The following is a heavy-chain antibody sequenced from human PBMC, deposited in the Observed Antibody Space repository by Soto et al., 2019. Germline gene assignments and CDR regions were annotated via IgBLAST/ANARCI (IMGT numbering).Heavy chain of an antibody. V-gene: IGHV3-23*01. CDR1: GFTFSHYG. D-gene: IGHD3-22*01. Sequence: EVQLLESGGDLVQPGGSLRLSCVASGFTFSHYGMSWVRQAPGKGLEWVSSXXXXXGTTFYADSVKGRFTISRDNSKXXXXXXXXXXXXXXXXXXXXXXSSSAYYYDYWGQGTLVTVSS. J-gene: IGHJ4*02. CDR3: XXSSSAYYYDY. CDR2: XXXXXGTT.